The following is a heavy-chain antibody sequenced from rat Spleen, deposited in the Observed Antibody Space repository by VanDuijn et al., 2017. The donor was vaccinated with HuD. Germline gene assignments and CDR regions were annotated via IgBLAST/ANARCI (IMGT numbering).Heavy chain of an antibody. CDR1: GFTFSTYG. Sequence: VQVLESGGGLVQPGKSLKLSCSASGFTFSTYGMHWIRQAPGKGLDWVAYISSSSDTVYADAVKERFTISRDIAKNTLYLQLNSLKSEDTAIYYCARRGAYGYDGSYFDYWGQGVMVTVSS. CDR3: ARRGAYGYDGSYFDY. J-gene: IGHJ2*01. V-gene: IGHV5-62*01. D-gene: IGHD1-12*03. CDR2: ISSSSDT.